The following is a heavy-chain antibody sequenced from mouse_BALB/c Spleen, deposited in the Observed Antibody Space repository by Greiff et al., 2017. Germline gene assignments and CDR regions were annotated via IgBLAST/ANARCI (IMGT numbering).Heavy chain of an antibody. Sequence: DLVKPGASVKLSCKASGYTFTSYWINWIKQRPGQGLEWIGRIAPGSGSTYYNEMFKGKATLTVDTSSSTAYIQLSSLSSEDSAVYFCAFYYYGSSYNAYWGQGTLVTVSA. CDR3: AFYYYGSSYNAY. CDR1: GYTFTSYW. J-gene: IGHJ3*01. D-gene: IGHD1-1*01. V-gene: IGHV1S41*01. CDR2: IAPGSGST.